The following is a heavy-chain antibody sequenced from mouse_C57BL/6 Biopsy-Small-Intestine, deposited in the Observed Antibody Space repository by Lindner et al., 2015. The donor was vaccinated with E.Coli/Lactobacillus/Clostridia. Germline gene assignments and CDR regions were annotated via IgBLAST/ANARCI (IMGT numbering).Heavy chain of an antibody. J-gene: IGHJ2*01. V-gene: IGHV1-19*01. CDR3: ARGFYDGSFDY. CDR2: VNPSNGAS. D-gene: IGHD2-1*01. CDR1: GYTFTDFY. Sequence: VQLQESGPELVKPGASVKMSCKASGYTFTDFYMNWVRQSHGKSLEWIGRVNPSNGASNYNQNFKGQATLTVDKSLSTAYMQLNSLTSEDSAVYYCARGFYDGSFDYWGQGTTLTVSS.